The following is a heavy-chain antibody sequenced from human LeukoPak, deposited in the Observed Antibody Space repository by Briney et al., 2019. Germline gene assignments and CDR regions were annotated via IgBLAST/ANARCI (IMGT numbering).Heavy chain of an antibody. Sequence: PSETLSLTCTVSGGSISSYYWSWIRQPPGKGLEWIGYIYYSGSTNYNPSLKSRVTISVDTSKNQFSLKLSSVTAADTAVYYCARAGSSGYLDYWGQGTLVTVSS. D-gene: IGHD3-22*01. CDR3: ARAGSSGYLDY. CDR2: IYYSGST. CDR1: GGSISSYY. V-gene: IGHV4-59*01. J-gene: IGHJ4*02.